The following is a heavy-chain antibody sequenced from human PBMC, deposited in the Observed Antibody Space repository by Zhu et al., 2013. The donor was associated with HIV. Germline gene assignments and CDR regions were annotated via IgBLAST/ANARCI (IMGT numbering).Heavy chain of an antibody. J-gene: IGHJ4*02. V-gene: IGHV1-18*01. D-gene: IGHD1-26*01. CDR3: ARDVVGATAFDS. CDR2: SSQLNDYR. Sequence: QVQLVQSGGEVKKPGASVKVSCKTSGYKFTDYGLSWVRQAPGQGLEWMGRSSQLNDYRKYAQKFQGRITMTTDRPTRTAYLELVSLTSDDTAEYYCARDVVGATAFDSWGQGTLVTVS. CDR1: GYKFTDYG.